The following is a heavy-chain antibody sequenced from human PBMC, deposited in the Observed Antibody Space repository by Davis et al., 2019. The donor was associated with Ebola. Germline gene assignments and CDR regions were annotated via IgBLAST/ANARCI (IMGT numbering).Heavy chain of an antibody. CDR3: AKDMPDYYDSSGYYLGYAFDI. V-gene: IGHV3-9*01. D-gene: IGHD3-22*01. CDR1: GFTFSSYG. Sequence: SLKISCAASGFTFSSYGMHWVRQAPGKGLEWVSGISWNSGSIGYADSVKGRFTISRDNAKNSLYLQMNSLRAEDTALYYCAKDMPDYYDSSGYYLGYAFDIWGQGTMVTVSS. J-gene: IGHJ3*02. CDR2: ISWNSGSI.